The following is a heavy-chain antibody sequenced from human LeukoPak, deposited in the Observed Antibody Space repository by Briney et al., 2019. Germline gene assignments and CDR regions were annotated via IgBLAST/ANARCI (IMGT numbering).Heavy chain of an antibody. Sequence: PSETLSLTCTVSGGSISSYYWSWIRQPPGKGLEWIGYIYYSGSTNYNPSLKSRVTMSIDTSNNQFSLHLSSVTAADSAVYYCARFFYDYPWGGYTPATYYFDSWGQGTLVTVSS. CDR2: IYYSGST. CDR3: ARFFYDYPWGGYTPATYYFDS. V-gene: IGHV4-59*01. CDR1: GGSISSYY. J-gene: IGHJ4*02. D-gene: IGHD3-16*01.